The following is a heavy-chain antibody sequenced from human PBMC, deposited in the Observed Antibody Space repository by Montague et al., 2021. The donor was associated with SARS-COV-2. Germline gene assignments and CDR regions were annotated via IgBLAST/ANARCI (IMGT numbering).Heavy chain of an antibody. CDR2: TCYRSEWYF. CDR1: GDSVSSNNAA. V-gene: IGHV6-1*01. D-gene: IGHD1-26*01. Sequence: CAISGDSVSSNNAAWNWIRQSPSRGLEWLGRTCYRSEWYFDYVISLRGPITINPDTSKNQFSLQLDSVTLDDTAVYYCARYSYSGTYFGLNDAFDIWGQGTLVTVSS. CDR3: ARYSYSGTYFGLNDAFDI. J-gene: IGHJ3*02.